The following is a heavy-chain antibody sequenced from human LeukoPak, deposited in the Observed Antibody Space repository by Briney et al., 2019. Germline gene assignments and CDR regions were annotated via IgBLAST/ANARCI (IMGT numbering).Heavy chain of an antibody. V-gene: IGHV1-24*01. D-gene: IGHD5-18*01. CDR2: FDPEDGET. CDR3: VTDSGYSYENYYYGMDV. CDR1: GYTLTELS. J-gene: IGHJ6*02. Sequence: ASVKVACKVSGYTLTELSMHWVRQAPGKGLELMGGFDPEDGETIYAQKFQGRVTMTEDTSTDTAYMELSSLRSEDTAVYYCVTDSGYSYENYYYGMDVWGQGTTVTVSS.